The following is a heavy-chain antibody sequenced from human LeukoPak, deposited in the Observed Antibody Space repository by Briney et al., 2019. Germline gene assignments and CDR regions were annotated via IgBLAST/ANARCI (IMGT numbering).Heavy chain of an antibody. Sequence: PGGSLRLSCAASGFSFSNYWMTWVRQAPGKGLERVADINGDGSHSYCVDSVKGRFTLSRDNAKNSLFLQMNSLRAEDTAVYYCTTDPGVPLVGATNYYYGMDVWGQGTTVTVSS. D-gene: IGHD1-26*01. V-gene: IGHV3-7*03. J-gene: IGHJ6*02. CDR1: GFSFSNYW. CDR2: INGDGSHS. CDR3: TTDPGVPLVGATNYYYGMDV.